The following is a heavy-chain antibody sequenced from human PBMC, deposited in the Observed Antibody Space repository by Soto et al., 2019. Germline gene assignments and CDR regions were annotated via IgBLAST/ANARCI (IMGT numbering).Heavy chain of an antibody. J-gene: IGHJ4*02. D-gene: IGHD3-3*01. V-gene: IGHV1-69*06. CDR1: GGTFSSYA. CDR2: IIPIFGTA. Sequence: SVKVSCKASGGTFSSYAISWVRQAPGQGLEWMGGIIPIFGTANYAQKFQGRVTITADKSTSTAYMELSSLRSEDTAVYYCARRRYYDFWSGYGYFDYWGQGTLVTVSS. CDR3: ARRRYYDFWSGYGYFDY.